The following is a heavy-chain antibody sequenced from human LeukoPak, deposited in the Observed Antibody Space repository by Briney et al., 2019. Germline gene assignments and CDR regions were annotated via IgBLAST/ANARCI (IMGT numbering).Heavy chain of an antibody. J-gene: IGHJ4*02. Sequence: GASVKVSCKASGYTFTKYGITWLRQAPGQGPEWVGWISAYNGQTESAQKFQGRVTRTTDTSTNTAYMELRSLRSDDTAVYYCARAGIDYGDYGLLDYWGQGSLVTVSS. V-gene: IGHV1-18*01. CDR2: ISAYNGQT. D-gene: IGHD4-17*01. CDR1: GYTFTKYG. CDR3: ARAGIDYGDYGLLDY.